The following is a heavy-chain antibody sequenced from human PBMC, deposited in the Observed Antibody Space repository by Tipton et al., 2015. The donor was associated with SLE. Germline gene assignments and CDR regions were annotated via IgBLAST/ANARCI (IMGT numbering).Heavy chain of an antibody. V-gene: IGHV4-39*07. CDR1: GDSVNKTKFY. D-gene: IGHD4-11*01. CDR2: LYYGGTT. J-gene: IGHJ2*01. CDR3: AREFLSPMTTVHWYFDL. Sequence: TLSLTCTVSGDSVNKTKFYWGWIRQPPGKGLEWIVSLYYGGTTYNNPSLKRRVTVSMDTSKNQFSLMMTSVTAADTAVYYCAREFLSPMTTVHWYFDLWGRGTLVTVSS.